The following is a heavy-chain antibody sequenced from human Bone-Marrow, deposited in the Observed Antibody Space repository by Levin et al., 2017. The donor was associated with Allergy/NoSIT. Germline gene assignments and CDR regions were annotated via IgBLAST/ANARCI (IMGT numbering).Heavy chain of an antibody. CDR1: GYTFIGYY. V-gene: IGHV1-2*02. CDR3: ARGVGRTGTEARFFCWFDP. CDR2: INPDDGGT. J-gene: IGHJ5*02. D-gene: IGHD6-6*01. Sequence: ASVKVSCKASGYTFIGYYMHWVRQAPGQGPEWMGWINPDDGGTHYAEKFQGRVTMTRDTSINTVYMDLSSLRSDDTAVYFCARGVGRTGTEARFFCWFDPWGQGTLVTVSS.